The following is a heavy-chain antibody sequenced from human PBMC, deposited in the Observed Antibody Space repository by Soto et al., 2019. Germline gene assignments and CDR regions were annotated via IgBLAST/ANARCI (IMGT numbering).Heavy chain of an antibody. CDR2: IIPIFGTA. CDR3: ATVSKHHLPDLLYSYGMAV. CDR1: GRTFSSYA. J-gene: IGHJ6*01. Sequence: SVKGSCRASGRTFSSYAISWVRQAPGQGLEWMGGIIPIFGTANYAQKFQGRVTITADKSTSTAYMELSSLRSEDTAVYYCATVSKHHLPDLLYSYGMAVWLKLPTVTGPS. V-gene: IGHV1-69*06.